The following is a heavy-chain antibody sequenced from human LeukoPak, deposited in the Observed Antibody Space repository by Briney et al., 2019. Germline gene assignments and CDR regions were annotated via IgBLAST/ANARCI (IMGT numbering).Heavy chain of an antibody. J-gene: IGHJ4*02. V-gene: IGHV3-49*03. D-gene: IGHD5-12*01. Sequence: GGSLRLSCTASGFTFGDYAMSWFRQAPGKGLEWVGFIRSKVYGGTTEYAASVKGRFTISRDDSKSIAYLQMNSLKSEDTAVYDCVRYSGDADYWGQGTLVTVSS. CDR3: VRYSGDADY. CDR2: IRSKVYGGTT. CDR1: GFTFGDYA.